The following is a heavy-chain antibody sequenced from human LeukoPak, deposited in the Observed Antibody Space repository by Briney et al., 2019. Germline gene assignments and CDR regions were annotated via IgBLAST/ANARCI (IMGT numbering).Heavy chain of an antibody. CDR2: IWYDGSYK. CDR1: GLPFITSG. CDR3: ARDKGTRSLDH. D-gene: IGHD1-14*01. J-gene: IGHJ4*02. Sequence: GGSLRLSCAASGLPFITSGMHWVRQAPGKGLEWVADIWYDGSYKYYADSVQGRFIISRDNSINMVYLEMNSLRAEDTAVYYCARDKGTRSLDHWGQGTLVTVSS. V-gene: IGHV3-33*01.